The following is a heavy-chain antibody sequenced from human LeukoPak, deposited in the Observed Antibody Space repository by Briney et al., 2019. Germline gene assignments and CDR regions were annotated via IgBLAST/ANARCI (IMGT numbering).Heavy chain of an antibody. Sequence: SETLSLPCTVSGGSISSSSYYWGWIRQPPGKGLEWIGSIYYSGSTYYNPSLKSRVTISVDTSKNQFSLKLSSVTAADTAVYYCARVYYDILTGSGYFDYWGQGTLVTVSS. D-gene: IGHD3-9*01. CDR2: IYYSGST. CDR3: ARVYYDILTGSGYFDY. J-gene: IGHJ4*02. V-gene: IGHV4-39*07. CDR1: GGSISSSSYY.